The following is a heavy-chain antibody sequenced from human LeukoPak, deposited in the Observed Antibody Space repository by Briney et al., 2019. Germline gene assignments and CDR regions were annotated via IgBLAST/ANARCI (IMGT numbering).Heavy chain of an antibody. J-gene: IGHJ4*02. CDR1: GFTFSNYW. CDR3: ARAGRYGSGTPRY. D-gene: IGHD3-10*01. Sequence: GGSLRLSCAASGFTFSNYWMSWVRQAPGKGLEWVANIKQDGSEKYHVDSVKGRFTISRDNANNSLYLQMNSLRPEDTAVYYCARAGRYGSGTPRYWGQGTLVTVSS. CDR2: IKQDGSEK. V-gene: IGHV3-7*01.